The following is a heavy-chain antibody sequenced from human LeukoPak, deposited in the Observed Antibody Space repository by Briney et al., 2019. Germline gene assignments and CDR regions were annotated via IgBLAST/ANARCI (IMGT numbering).Heavy chain of an antibody. V-gene: IGHV3-30*18. D-gene: IGHD4-17*01. CDR2: ISYDGSNK. J-gene: IGHJ4*02. CDR3: AKDQGVGLRRLTLGYFDY. CDR1: GYIFTTYG. Sequence: PGGSLRLSCSASGYIFTTYGMHWVRQAPGKGLEWVAVISYDGSNKYYADSVKGRFTISRDNSKNTLYLQMNSLRAEDTAVYYCAKDQGVGLRRLTLGYFDYWGQGTLVTVSS.